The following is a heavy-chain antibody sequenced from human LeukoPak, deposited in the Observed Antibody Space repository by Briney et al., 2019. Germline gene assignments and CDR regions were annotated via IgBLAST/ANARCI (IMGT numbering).Heavy chain of an antibody. CDR2: ISWNSGSI. CDR1: GFTFDDYA. CDR3: SKGNNWNDGIFDY. D-gene: IGHD1-1*01. J-gene: IGHJ4*02. Sequence: SLRLSCATSGFTFDDYAMHWVRQAPGKGLEWVSSISWNSGSIGYADSVEGRFTISRDNAKNSLYLQMNSLTSEDTALYYCSKGNNWNDGIFDYWGQGTLVTVSS. V-gene: IGHV3-9*01.